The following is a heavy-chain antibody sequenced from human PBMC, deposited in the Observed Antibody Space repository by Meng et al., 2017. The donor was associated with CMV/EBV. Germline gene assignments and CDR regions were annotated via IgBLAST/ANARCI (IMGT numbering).Heavy chain of an antibody. J-gene: IGHJ5*02. CDR3: ARDRLRGNNWFDP. Sequence: QWGEVGCGLCQPGRSLRLFCAASGFPFSSYAMHWVRQAAGKWLEWVAVISYDGSNKSYADSVQGRFTISRDNSKNTLYLQMSRLRAEDTAVYYCARDRLRGNNWFDPWGQGTLVTVSS. D-gene: IGHD3-10*01. V-gene: IGHV3-30-3*01. CDR1: GFPFSSYA. CDR2: ISYDGSNK.